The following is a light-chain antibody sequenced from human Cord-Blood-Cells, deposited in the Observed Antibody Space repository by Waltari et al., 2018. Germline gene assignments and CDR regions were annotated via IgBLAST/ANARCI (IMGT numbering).Light chain of an antibody. CDR1: SSTIGAGYD. Sequence: QSVLTQPPSVSGAPGQRVTLSCTGSSSTIGAGYDVHWYQQLPGTARKLLIYGNSNRPSGVPDRFSGSKSGTSASLAITGLQAEDEADYYCQSYDSSLSGSVVFGGGTKLTVL. CDR2: GNS. V-gene: IGLV1-40*01. J-gene: IGLJ2*01. CDR3: QSYDSSLSGSVV.